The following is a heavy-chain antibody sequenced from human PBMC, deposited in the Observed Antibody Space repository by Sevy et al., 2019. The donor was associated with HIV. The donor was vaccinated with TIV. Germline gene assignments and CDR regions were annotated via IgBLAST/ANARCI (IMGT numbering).Heavy chain of an antibody. CDR3: ARVTAYCSGGSCYSTMGADV. D-gene: IGHD2-15*01. CDR1: GFTFGSYS. J-gene: IGHJ6*02. CDR2: ISGSSNYI. Sequence: GGSLRLSCAASGFTFGSYSMIWVRQAPRKGLEWVSSISGSSNYIYYPDSVKGRFTISRDNAKNSLYLQMNSLRAEDTAVYYCARVTAYCSGGSCYSTMGADVWGQGTTVTVSS. V-gene: IGHV3-21*01.